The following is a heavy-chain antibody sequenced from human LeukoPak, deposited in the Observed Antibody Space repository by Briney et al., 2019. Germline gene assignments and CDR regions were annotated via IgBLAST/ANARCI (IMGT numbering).Heavy chain of an antibody. CDR3: ARLDYYYYMDV. J-gene: IGHJ6*03. Sequence: SETLSLTCTVSGGSISISSYYWGWIRQPPGKGLEWIGSIYYSGSTYYNPSLKSRVTISVDTSKNQFSLKLSSVTAADTAVYYCARLDYYYYMDVWGKGTTVTVSS. V-gene: IGHV4-39*01. CDR2: IYYSGST. CDR1: GGSISISSYY.